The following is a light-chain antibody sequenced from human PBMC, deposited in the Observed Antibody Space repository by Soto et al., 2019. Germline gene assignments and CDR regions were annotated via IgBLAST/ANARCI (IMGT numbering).Light chain of an antibody. J-gene: IGLJ2*01. CDR3: QSYDNSLNHVV. Sequence: QAVVTQPPSVSGAPGQRVTIPCTGSSSNIGSFYDVHWYKQLPGTVPKLLIYGDNNRPSGVPDRFSASKSGTAASLAITGLQAEDEADYYCQSYDNSLNHVVFGGGTKLTVL. V-gene: IGLV1-40*01. CDR2: GDN. CDR1: SSNIGSFYD.